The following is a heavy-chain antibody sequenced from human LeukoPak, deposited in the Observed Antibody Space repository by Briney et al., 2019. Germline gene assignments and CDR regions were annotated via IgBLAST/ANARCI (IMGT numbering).Heavy chain of an antibody. CDR1: GGSISSGSYY. CDR2: IYSTGST. J-gene: IGHJ2*01. CDR3: ARDGPSSGTYSSSWYFDL. Sequence: PSQNLSLTCTVSGGSISSGSYYWSWIRQPAGKGLEWIGRIYSTGSTNYNPSLKSRVTISVDTSENQFSLKLSSVTAADTALYYCARDGPSSGTYSSSWYFDLWGRGTLVTVSS. V-gene: IGHV4-61*02. D-gene: IGHD1-26*01.